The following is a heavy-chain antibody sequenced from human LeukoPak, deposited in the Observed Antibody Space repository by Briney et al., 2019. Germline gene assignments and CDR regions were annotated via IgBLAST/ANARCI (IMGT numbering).Heavy chain of an antibody. CDR3: ARGVWESSGQYYFDY. D-gene: IGHD3-22*01. V-gene: IGHV1-8*03. CDR1: GYTFTSYD. Sequence: ASVKVSCKASGYTFTSYDINWVRQATGQGLEWMGWMNPNSANTGYAQKFQGRVTITRDSSTRTAYMELSSLNSEDSAVYYCARGVWESSGQYYFDYWGQGTLVTVSS. J-gene: IGHJ4*02. CDR2: MNPNSANT.